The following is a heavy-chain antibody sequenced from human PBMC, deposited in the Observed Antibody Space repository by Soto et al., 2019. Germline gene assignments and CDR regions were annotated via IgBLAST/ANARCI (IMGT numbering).Heavy chain of an antibody. V-gene: IGHV1-18*01. J-gene: IGHJ4*02. CDR2: ISAHNGNT. Sequence: QVHLMQSGAEVKKPGASVKVACKASGYTFTSYGITWVRQAPGQGLEWMGWISAHNGNTDYAQKLQGRVIVTRDTSTSTAYMELRRLISDDTAVYYCARGRYGDYWGQGALVTVSS. CDR3: ARGRYGDY. D-gene: IGHD1-1*01. CDR1: GYTFTSYG.